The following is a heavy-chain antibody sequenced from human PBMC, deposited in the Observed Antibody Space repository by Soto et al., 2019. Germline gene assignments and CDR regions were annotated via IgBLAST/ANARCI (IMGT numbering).Heavy chain of an antibody. Sequence: QITLNESGPTQVKPRQTLTLTCTFSGFSLTTSGVGVGWIRQSPGKAPEWLALIYWDDDKRYSPSLKSRLTITKDTSKNQVVLTMADLDPADTATYYCAHRVLRTVFGLVTKPAIYFDFWGQGTPVAVSS. V-gene: IGHV2-5*02. D-gene: IGHD3-3*01. J-gene: IGHJ4*02. CDR2: IYWDDDK. CDR1: GFSLTTSGVG. CDR3: AHRVLRTVFGLVTKPAIYFDF.